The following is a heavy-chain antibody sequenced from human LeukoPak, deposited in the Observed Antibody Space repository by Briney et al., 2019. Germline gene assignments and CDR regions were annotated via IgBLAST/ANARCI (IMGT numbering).Heavy chain of an antibody. V-gene: IGHV3-74*01. J-gene: IGHJ4*02. CDR2: IHTDGIST. CDR3: ARARRDFWGDPFDY. D-gene: IGHD3-3*01. Sequence: GGSLRLSCAASGFTFSNYWMHWVRQAPGKGLVWVSRIHTDGISTTYADSVKGRFTISRDNAKNSLFLQMNSLRAEDTAVYYCARARRDFWGDPFDYWGLGTLVTVSS. CDR1: GFTFSNYW.